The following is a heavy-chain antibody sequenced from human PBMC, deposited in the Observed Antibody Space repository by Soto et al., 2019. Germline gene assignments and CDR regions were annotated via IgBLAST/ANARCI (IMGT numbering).Heavy chain of an antibody. V-gene: IGHV4-34*01. CDR1: GGSFSGYY. CDR2: INHSGST. CDR3: ARAHRRFRPGRNDY. D-gene: IGHD3-3*01. J-gene: IGHJ4*02. Sequence: SETLSLTCAVYGGSFSGYYWSWIRQPPGKGLEWIGEINHSGSTNYNPSLKSRVTISVDTSKNQFSLKLSSVTAADTAVYYCARAHRRFRPGRNDYWGQGTLVTVST.